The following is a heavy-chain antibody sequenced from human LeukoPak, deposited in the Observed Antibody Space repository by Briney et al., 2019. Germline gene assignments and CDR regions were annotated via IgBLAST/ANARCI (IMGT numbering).Heavy chain of an antibody. CDR1: GGSISNSDYF. D-gene: IGHD6-19*01. Sequence: SETLSLTCTVSGGSISNSDYFWAWIRQPPGKGLEWIGSMYYSGSTYYNPSLKSRVTISVHTSKNQFSLNLSSVTAADTAVYYCARGQARLAWFDPWGQGTLVTVSS. J-gene: IGHJ5*02. CDR3: ARGQARLAWFDP. CDR2: MYYSGST. V-gene: IGHV4-39*07.